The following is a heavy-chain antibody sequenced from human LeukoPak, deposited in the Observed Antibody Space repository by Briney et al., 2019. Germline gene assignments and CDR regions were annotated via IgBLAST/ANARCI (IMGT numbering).Heavy chain of an antibody. CDR2: VDHTGTT. Sequence: SETLSLTCAVSGGSLSAFYWNWIRQPPGKGLEWIGEVDHTGTTNYNPSLESRATVSIDTSADHFSLNLTSVTAADTGVYYCARAGRGPYDSSGFLYWGQGILVTVSS. D-gene: IGHD3-22*01. J-gene: IGHJ4*02. CDR3: ARAGRGPYDSSGFLY. V-gene: IGHV4-34*01. CDR1: GGSLSAFY.